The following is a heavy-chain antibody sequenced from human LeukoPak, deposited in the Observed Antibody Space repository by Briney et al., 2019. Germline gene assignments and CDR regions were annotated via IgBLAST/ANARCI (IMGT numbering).Heavy chain of an antibody. J-gene: IGHJ4*02. D-gene: IGHD1-26*01. V-gene: IGHV3-7*01. CDR3: ARDLGFSTWEGGY. CDR1: GFTFSSYA. Sequence: PGGSLRLSCAASGFTFSSYAMSWVRQAPGKGLEWVANIKQDGSEKYYVDSVKGRFTISRDNAKNSLYLQMNSLRAEDTAVYYCARDLGFSTWEGGYWGQGTLVTVSS. CDR2: IKQDGSEK.